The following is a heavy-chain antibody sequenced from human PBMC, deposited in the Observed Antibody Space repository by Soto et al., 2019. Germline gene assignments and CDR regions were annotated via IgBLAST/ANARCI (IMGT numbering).Heavy chain of an antibody. CDR2: IYHSGST. J-gene: IGHJ6*02. CDR3: ARGSSIAALGSFGYGMDV. CDR1: GGSISSSNW. Sequence: XETLSLACAVSGGSISSSNWWSWVRQPPVKGLEWIGEIYHSGSTNYNPSVKSRVTISVDKSKNQFSLKLSSVTAADTAVYYCARGSSIAALGSFGYGMDVWGQGTTVTVSS. V-gene: IGHV4-4*02. D-gene: IGHD6-6*01.